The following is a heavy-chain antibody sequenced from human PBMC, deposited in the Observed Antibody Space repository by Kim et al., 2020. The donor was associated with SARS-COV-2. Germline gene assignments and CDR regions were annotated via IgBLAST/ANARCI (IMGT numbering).Heavy chain of an antibody. CDR3: ARIPDITGWPFDS. CDR1: GGSITGYY. J-gene: IGHJ4*02. V-gene: IGHV4-59*01. D-gene: IGHD2-15*01. CDR2: IHYSGRT. Sequence: SETLSLSCTVSGGSITGYYWIWIRQPPGKGLEWIGYIHYSGRTNYNPSFTSRVAISVDTSKNHFSLKLTSVTAADTAVYYCARIPDITGWPFDSWGQGTLVTVSA.